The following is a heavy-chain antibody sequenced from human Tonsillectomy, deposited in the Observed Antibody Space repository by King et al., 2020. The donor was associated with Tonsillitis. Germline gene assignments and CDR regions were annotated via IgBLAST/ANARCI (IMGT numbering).Heavy chain of an antibody. D-gene: IGHD1-26*01. CDR1: GNSFSVND. CDR3: ARVGGPGFSGGFVY. V-gene: IGHV1-8*02. Sequence: QLVQSGAEMKKPGASVRVSCKASGNSFSVNDINWVRQAPGQGLEWMGWMNPNSGNTGYSPSFQGRVAMTMDTSTRTAYMDLNNLRSEDTAVYYCARVGGPGFSGGFVYWGQGSLVTVSS. CDR2: MNPNSGNT. J-gene: IGHJ4*02.